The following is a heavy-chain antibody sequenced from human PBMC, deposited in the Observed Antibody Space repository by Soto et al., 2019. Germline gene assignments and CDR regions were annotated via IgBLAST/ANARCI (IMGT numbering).Heavy chain of an antibody. CDR1: GGSISSGGYY. V-gene: IGHV4-31*03. Sequence: QVQLQESGTGLVKPSQTLSLTCTVSGGSISSGGYYWSWIRQHPGKGLEWIGYIYYSGSTYYNPSLKSRVTISVDTSKNQFSLKLSSVTAADTAVYYCARVYYDFWSGYFAWFDPWGQGTLVTVSS. D-gene: IGHD3-3*01. CDR3: ARVYYDFWSGYFAWFDP. J-gene: IGHJ5*02. CDR2: IYYSGST.